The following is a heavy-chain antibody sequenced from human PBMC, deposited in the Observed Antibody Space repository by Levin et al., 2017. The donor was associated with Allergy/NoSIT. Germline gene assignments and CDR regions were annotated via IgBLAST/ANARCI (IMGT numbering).Heavy chain of an antibody. Sequence: GESLKISCQGSGYPFTNYWIGWVRQMPGKGLEWMGAIYPADSGTRYRPSFQGQVTFSVDKSIHTAFLQWSSLRASDTAIYYCATGVAGFFFDSWGQGTLVTVSS. CDR1: GYPFTNYW. D-gene: IGHD6-19*01. CDR2: IYPADSGT. CDR3: ATGVAGFFFDS. V-gene: IGHV5-51*01. J-gene: IGHJ4*02.